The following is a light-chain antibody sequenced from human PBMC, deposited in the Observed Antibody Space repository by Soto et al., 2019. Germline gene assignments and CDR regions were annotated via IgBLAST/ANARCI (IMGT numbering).Light chain of an antibody. CDR1: QSVSSN. CDR2: GAS. Sequence: EMVMTQSPATLSVSPGERATLSCRASQSVSSNLAWYQQKPGQAPRFLIYGASTRATGIPARFSGSGSGTEFTLTISSLQSEDFAVYYCQQYNNWPRTFGQGTKVEIK. V-gene: IGKV3-15*01. J-gene: IGKJ1*01. CDR3: QQYNNWPRT.